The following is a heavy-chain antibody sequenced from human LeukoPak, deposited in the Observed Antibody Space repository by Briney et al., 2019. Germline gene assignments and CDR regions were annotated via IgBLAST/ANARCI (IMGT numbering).Heavy chain of an antibody. V-gene: IGHV4-39*02. CDR1: GGSISSSSYY. CDR2: IYYSVST. CDR3: AREDRPTYYYDSSGYYHFDY. D-gene: IGHD3-22*01. Sequence: SETLSLTCTVSGGSISSSSYYWGWIRQPPGKGLEWIGSIYYSVSTYYNPSLKSRVTISVDTSKNQFSLKMSSVTAADTAVYYCAREDRPTYYYDSSGYYHFDYWAREPWSPSPQ. J-gene: IGHJ4*02.